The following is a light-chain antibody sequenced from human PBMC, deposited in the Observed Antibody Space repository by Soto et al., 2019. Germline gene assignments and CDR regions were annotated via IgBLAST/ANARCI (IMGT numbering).Light chain of an antibody. CDR2: GAS. Sequence: IVMTQSPATLSVSPGERVTLFCRASESVSSNLAWYQQKRGQAPRLLIYGASARATGVPARFSGSGSGTEFTLTISSLQSEDFAVYYCQQYNNLYTFGQGTKLEIK. CDR3: QQYNNLYT. V-gene: IGKV3-15*01. J-gene: IGKJ2*01. CDR1: ESVSSN.